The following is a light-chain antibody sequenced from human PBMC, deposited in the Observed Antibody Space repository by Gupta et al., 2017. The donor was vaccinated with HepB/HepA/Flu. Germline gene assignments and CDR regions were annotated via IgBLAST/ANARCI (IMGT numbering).Light chain of an antibody. CDR1: RRDVGSYDL. J-gene: IGLJ3*02. CDR2: EVN. V-gene: IGLV2-23*02. CDR3: CSYAGGNRGV. Sequence: QSALTQPASVSGSPGQSVTISCIGTRRDVGSYDLVSWYQQHPGKAPKGLIYEVNKRPSGVSDRFSGSKYENTASLTISGLQAEDEADYYCCSYAGGNRGVFGGGTKMTVL.